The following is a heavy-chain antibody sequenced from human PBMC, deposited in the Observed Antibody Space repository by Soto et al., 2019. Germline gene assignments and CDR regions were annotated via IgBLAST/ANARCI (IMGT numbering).Heavy chain of an antibody. CDR3: AKDPVTTYYYYGMDV. CDR2: ISGSGGST. J-gene: IGHJ6*02. CDR1: GFTFSSYA. Sequence: GGPLRLSCAASGFTFSSYAMSWVRQAPGKGLEWVSAISGSGGSTYYADSVKGRFTISRDNSKNTLYLQMNSLRAEDTAVYYCAKDPVTTYYYYGMDVWGQGTTVTVSS. V-gene: IGHV3-23*01. D-gene: IGHD4-4*01.